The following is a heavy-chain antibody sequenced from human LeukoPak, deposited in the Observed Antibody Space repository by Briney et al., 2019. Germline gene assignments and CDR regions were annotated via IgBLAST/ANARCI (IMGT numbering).Heavy chain of an antibody. CDR1: AGAFSSYA. Sequence: SVTLSCTSSAGAFSSYAISWVRQAPGPGLEWMEGIILIFGTANYAQTFPGRVTIATAKSTSTAYMELSSLSSEDTAVYYCASRPPGYCSSTSCYSTDQRYNMDVWGKGTTVTVSS. CDR3: ASRPPGYCSSTSCYSTDQRYNMDV. D-gene: IGHD2-2*02. J-gene: IGHJ6*03. V-gene: IGHV1-69*05. CDR2: IILIFGTA.